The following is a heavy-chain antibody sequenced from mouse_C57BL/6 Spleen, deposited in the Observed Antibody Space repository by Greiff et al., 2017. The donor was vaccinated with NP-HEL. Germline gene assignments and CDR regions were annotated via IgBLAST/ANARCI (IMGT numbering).Heavy chain of an antibody. Sequence: QVQLQQSGAELVRPGASVKLSCKASGYTFTDYYINWVKQRPGQGLEWIARIYPGSGNTYYNEKFKGKATLTAEKSSSTAYMQLSSLTSEDSAVYFCASGEDYDGGFAYWGQGTLVTVSA. J-gene: IGHJ3*01. V-gene: IGHV1-76*01. CDR1: GYTFTDYY. D-gene: IGHD2-4*01. CDR3: ASGEDYDGGFAY. CDR2: IYPGSGNT.